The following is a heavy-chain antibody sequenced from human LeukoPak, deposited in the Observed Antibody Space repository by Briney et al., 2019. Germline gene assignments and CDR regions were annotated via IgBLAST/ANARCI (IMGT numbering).Heavy chain of an antibody. CDR1: GYSFTSYW. CDR2: IYPGDSDT. Sequence: KDGESLKISCKGSGYSFTSYWIGWVRQMPGKGLEWMGIIYPGDSDTRYSPSFQGQVTISADKSISTAYLQWSSLKASDTAMYYCARYSRGYDFLNWFDPWGQGTLVTVSS. D-gene: IGHD5-12*01. CDR3: ARYSRGYDFLNWFDP. V-gene: IGHV5-51*01. J-gene: IGHJ5*02.